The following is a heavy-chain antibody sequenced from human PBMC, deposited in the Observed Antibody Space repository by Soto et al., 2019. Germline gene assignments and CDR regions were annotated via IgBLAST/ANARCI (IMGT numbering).Heavy chain of an antibody. CDR3: ASLITGTTGYYYYGMDV. V-gene: IGHV3-48*02. CDR2: ISSSSSTI. D-gene: IGHD1-7*01. Sequence: EVPLVESGGGLVQPGGSLRLSCAASGFTFSSYSMNWVRQAPGKGLEWVSYISSSSSTIYYADSVKGRFTISRDNAKNSLYLQMNSLRDEDTAVYYCASLITGTTGYYYYGMDVWGQGTTVTVSS. CDR1: GFTFSSYS. J-gene: IGHJ6*02.